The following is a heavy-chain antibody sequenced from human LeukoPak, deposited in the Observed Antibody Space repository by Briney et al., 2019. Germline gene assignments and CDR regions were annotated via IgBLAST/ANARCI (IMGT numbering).Heavy chain of an antibody. V-gene: IGHV3-43*02. Sequence: GGSLRLSCAASGFSFGDYVMHWVRQAPGKRLEWVSRISGDGSSRYYTDSVKGRFTISRDDSKNSLYLQMNRLRTEDTALYYCAKDTVAYVSGTSYIGNYFDYWGQGALVTVSS. CDR1: GFSFGDYV. CDR3: AKDTVAYVSGTSYIGNYFDY. CDR2: ISGDGSSR. D-gene: IGHD3-10*01. J-gene: IGHJ4*02.